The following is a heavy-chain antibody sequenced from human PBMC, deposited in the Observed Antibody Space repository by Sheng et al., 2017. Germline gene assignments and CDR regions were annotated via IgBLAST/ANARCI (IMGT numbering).Heavy chain of an antibody. CDR3: VRDRPRGPADH. V-gene: IGHV4-39*07. CDR1: GGSVSSASHY. J-gene: IGHJ4*02. Sequence: QLQLQESGPGLVKAPRRPLSLTCTVSGGSVSSASHYWGWIRQPPGTGLEWIGSIYKTGGTYQQSVPQESSHMSLDTSKNQFSLKLSSVTAADTAVYFCVRDRPRGPADHWGQGTLVTVSS. CDR2: IYKTGGT.